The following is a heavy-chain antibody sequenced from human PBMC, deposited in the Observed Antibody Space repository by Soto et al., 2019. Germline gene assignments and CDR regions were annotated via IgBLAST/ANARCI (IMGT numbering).Heavy chain of an antibody. Sequence: QVQLVESGGGVVQPGRSLRLSCAASGFTFSSYGMHWVRQAPGKGLEWVAVISYDGSNKYYADSVKGRFTISRDNSKNTLYLQMNSLRAEDTAVYYCAKDYYDFWSGYYTFFYYYYMDVWGKGTTVTVSS. D-gene: IGHD3-3*01. CDR1: GFTFSSYG. CDR3: AKDYYDFWSGYYTFFYYYYMDV. CDR2: ISYDGSNK. J-gene: IGHJ6*03. V-gene: IGHV3-30*18.